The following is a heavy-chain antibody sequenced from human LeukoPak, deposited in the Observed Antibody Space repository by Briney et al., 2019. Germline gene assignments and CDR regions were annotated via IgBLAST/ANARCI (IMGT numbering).Heavy chain of an antibody. J-gene: IGHJ4*02. CDR1: GGSFSGFY. CDR2: INHIGGT. Sequence: SETLSLTCAVYGGSFSGFYWGWIRQPPEKGLEWIGEINHIGGTNYNPSLKSRVTMSVDTSKNQFSLRLTSVTAADTAVYYCARVRLWFGDHLDDYWGQGTLVTVSS. V-gene: IGHV4-34*01. D-gene: IGHD3-10*01. CDR3: ARVRLWFGDHLDDY.